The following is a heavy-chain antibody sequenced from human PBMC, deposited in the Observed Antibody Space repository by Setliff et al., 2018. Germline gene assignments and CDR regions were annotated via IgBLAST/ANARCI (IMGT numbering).Heavy chain of an antibody. CDR3: ATNRGGDYFDY. CDR1: GFSFNNYW. D-gene: IGHD7-27*01. V-gene: IGHV3-74*01. Sequence: GGSLRLSCAASGFSFNNYWMHWVRQAPGKGLVWVSRINGDGSDTTYADSVKGRFTISRDNAKNTLYLQMNSLRAEDTAVYYCATNRGGDYFDYWGQGTLVTVSS. CDR2: INGDGSDT. J-gene: IGHJ4*02.